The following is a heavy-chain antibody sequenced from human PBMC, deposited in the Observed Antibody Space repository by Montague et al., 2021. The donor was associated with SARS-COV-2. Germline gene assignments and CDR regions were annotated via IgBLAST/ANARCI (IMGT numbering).Heavy chain of an antibody. Sequence: SLRLSCAASGFTFSSYWMSWVRQAPGKGLEWVASIKQDGSEKYYXDSXKGRFTISRDNAKNSLYLQMNSLRAEDTAVYYCARDPVDRITIFGVVSGYYYYGMDVWGQGTTVTVSS. CDR1: GFTFSSYW. V-gene: IGHV3-7*01. CDR2: IKQDGSEK. CDR3: ARDPVDRITIFGVVSGYYYYGMDV. D-gene: IGHD3-3*01. J-gene: IGHJ6*02.